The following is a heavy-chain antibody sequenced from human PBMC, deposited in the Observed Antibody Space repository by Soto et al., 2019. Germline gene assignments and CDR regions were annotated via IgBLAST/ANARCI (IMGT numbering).Heavy chain of an antibody. CDR1: GYTFTSHG. CDR3: ARVVEKWLVLHYFEY. Sequence: QVQLVQSGPEVKKPGTSVKVSCKASGYTFTSHGISWVRQAPGQGLEWMGWMKSYSGHTNYTQKFQGRVTMTTDTSTGTAYMELRSLRSDDTAVYYCARVVEKWLVLHYFEYWGQGTLVTVSS. V-gene: IGHV1-18*04. D-gene: IGHD6-19*01. J-gene: IGHJ4*02. CDR2: MKSYSGHT.